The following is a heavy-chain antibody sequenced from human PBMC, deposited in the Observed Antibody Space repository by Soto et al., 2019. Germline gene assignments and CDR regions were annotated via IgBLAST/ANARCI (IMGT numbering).Heavy chain of an antibody. CDR2: INSDGSST. D-gene: IGHD6-13*01. CDR1: GFTFSSYW. J-gene: IGHJ6*02. V-gene: IGHV3-74*01. CDR3: ARGDSSSWLGMNYYYYGMDV. Sequence: EVQLVESGGGLVQPGGSLRLSCAASGFTFSSYWMHWVRQAPGKGLVWVSRINSDGSSTSYADSVKGRFTISRDNAKNTLYLQMNSLRAEDTAVYYCARGDSSSWLGMNYYYYGMDVWGQGTTVTVSS.